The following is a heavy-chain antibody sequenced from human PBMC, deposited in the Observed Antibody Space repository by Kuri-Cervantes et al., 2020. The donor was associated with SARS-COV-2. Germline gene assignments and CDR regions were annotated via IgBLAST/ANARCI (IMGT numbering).Heavy chain of an antibody. CDR1: GYTFTGYY. D-gene: IGHD3-10*01. J-gene: IGHJ6*02. V-gene: IGHV1-2*04. Sequence: ASVKVSCKASGYTFTGYYMHWVRQAPGQGLEWMGWINPNSGGTNYAQKFQGWVTMTRDTSISTAYMELSRLRSDDTAVYYCARGGVLPDYYYYGLDVWAEGPRSPSP. CDR3: ARGGVLPDYYYYGLDV. CDR2: INPNSGGT.